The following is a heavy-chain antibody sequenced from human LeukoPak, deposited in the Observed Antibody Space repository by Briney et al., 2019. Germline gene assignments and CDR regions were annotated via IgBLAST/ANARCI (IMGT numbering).Heavy chain of an antibody. CDR2: MNPNSGNT. D-gene: IGHD2-2*01. CDR3: ASWTRGYCSSTSCYDGSY. CDR1: GYTFTSYD. V-gene: IGHV1-8*01. Sequence: ASVKVSCKASGYTFTSYDINWVRQATGQGLEWMGWMNPNSGNTGYAQKFQGRVTMTRNTSTSTAYMELSSLRSEDTVVYFCASWTRGYCSSTSCYDGSYWGQGTLVTVSS. J-gene: IGHJ4*02.